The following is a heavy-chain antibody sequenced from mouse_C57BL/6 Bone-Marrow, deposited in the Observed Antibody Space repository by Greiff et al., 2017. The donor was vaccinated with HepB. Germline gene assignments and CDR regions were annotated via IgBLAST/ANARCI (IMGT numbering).Heavy chain of an antibody. CDR2: IDPSDSYT. Sequence: QVQLQQPGAELVMPGASVKLSCKASGYTFTSYWMHWVKQRPGQGLEWIGEIDPSDSYTNYNQKFKGKSTSTVDKSSSTAYMQLSSLTSEDSAVYYCALYYYGSSFWYFDVWGTGTTVTVSS. D-gene: IGHD1-1*01. CDR3: ALYYYGSSFWYFDV. CDR1: GYTFTSYW. J-gene: IGHJ1*03. V-gene: IGHV1-69*01.